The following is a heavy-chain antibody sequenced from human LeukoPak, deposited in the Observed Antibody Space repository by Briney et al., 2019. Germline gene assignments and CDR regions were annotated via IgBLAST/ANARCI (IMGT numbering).Heavy chain of an antibody. V-gene: IGHV4-39*01. CDR1: GGSISGYY. CDR2: IYYSGST. D-gene: IGHD6-6*01. Sequence: SETLSLTCTVSGGSISGYYWSWIRQPPGKGLEWIGSIYYSGSTYYNPSLKSRVTISVDTSKNQFSLKLSSVTAADTAVYYCARPAGAARPRDYFDYWGQGTLVTVSS. J-gene: IGHJ4*02. CDR3: ARPAGAARPRDYFDY.